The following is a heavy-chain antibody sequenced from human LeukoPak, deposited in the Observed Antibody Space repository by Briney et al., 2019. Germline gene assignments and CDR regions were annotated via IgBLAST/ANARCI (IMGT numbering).Heavy chain of an antibody. CDR1: GFTFSNYG. D-gene: IGHD2-15*01. J-gene: IGHJ3*02. V-gene: IGHV3-30*02. CDR3: ARGYSRAAFDI. CDR2: MQYDGSDK. Sequence: GGSLRLSCAASGFTFSNYGIHWVRQAPGKGLEWVTFMQYDGSDKFYADSVKGRFTVSRDNGKNSLLLQMNSLRAEDTALYYCARGYSRAAFDIWGQGTVVAVSS.